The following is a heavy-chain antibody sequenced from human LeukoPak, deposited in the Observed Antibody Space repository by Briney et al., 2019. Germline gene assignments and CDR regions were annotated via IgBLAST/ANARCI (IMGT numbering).Heavy chain of an antibody. CDR2: ISYDGSNK. Sequence: HPGRSLRPSCAGSGYTFSSYAMHWVRQAPGKGLEWVAVISYDGSNKYYADSVKGRFTISRDNSKNTLYLQMNSLRAEDTAVYYCARDLGYCSGGSCYREQWLIDYWGQGTLVTVSS. J-gene: IGHJ4*02. V-gene: IGHV3-30*04. CDR1: GYTFSSYA. CDR3: ARDLGYCSGGSCYREQWLIDY. D-gene: IGHD2-15*01.